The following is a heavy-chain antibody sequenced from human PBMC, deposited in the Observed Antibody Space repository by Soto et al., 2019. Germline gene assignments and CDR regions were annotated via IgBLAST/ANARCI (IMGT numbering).Heavy chain of an antibody. J-gene: IGHJ4*02. CDR1: GGSISSSSYY. CDR2: IYYSGST. CDR3: ATRNALTIAVAGTSVRREFDY. V-gene: IGHV4-39*01. D-gene: IGHD6-19*01. Sequence: SETLSLTCTVSGGSISSSSYYWGWIRQPPGKGLEWIGSIYYSGSTYHNPSLKSRVTISVDTSKNQFSLKLSSVTAADTAVYYCATRNALTIAVAGTSVRREFDYWGQGTLVTVSS.